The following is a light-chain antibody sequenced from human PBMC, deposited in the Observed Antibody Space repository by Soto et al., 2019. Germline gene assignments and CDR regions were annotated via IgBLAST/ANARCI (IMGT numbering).Light chain of an antibody. CDR2: SNN. CDR1: SSNIGSNT. V-gene: IGLV1-44*01. CDR3: AAWDDSLNGLV. J-gene: IGLJ2*01. Sequence: QAVVTQPPSASGTPGQRVTISCSGSSSNIGSNTVNWYQQLPGTAPKLLIYSNNQRPSGVPDRFSGSKSGTSASLAISGLQSEDEADYYYAAWDDSLNGLVFGGGTKLTVL.